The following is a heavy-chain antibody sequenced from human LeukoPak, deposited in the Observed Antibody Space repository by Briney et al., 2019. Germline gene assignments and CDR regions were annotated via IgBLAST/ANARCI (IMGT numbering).Heavy chain of an antibody. CDR2: ISGSGGST. J-gene: IGHJ4*02. V-gene: IGHV3-23*01. Sequence: GGSLRLSCAASGFTFSSYAVSWVRQAPGKGLEWVSAISGSGGSTNYADSVKGRFTISRDNSKNTLYVQMNSLRAEDTAVYYCAKAAYGDYGFDYWGQGTLVTVSS. D-gene: IGHD4-17*01. CDR1: GFTFSSYA. CDR3: AKAAYGDYGFDY.